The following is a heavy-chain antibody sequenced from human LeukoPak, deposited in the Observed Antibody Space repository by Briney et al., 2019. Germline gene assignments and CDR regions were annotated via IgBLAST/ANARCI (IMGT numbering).Heavy chain of an antibody. CDR3: ARVAGIVVVVAAYFDY. D-gene: IGHD2-15*01. CDR1: GFPFSSYS. CDR2: INHSGST. J-gene: IGHJ4*02. Sequence: GSLRLSCAASGFPFSSYSMNWIRQPPGKGLEWIGEINHSGSTNYNPSLKSRVTISVDTSKNQFSLKLSSVTAADTAVYYCARVAGIVVVVAAYFDYWGQGTLVTVSS. V-gene: IGHV4-34*01.